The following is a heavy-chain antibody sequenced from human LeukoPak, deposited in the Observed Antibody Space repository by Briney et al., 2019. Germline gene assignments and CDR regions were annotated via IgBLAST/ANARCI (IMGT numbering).Heavy chain of an antibody. CDR2: TYYRSKWHN. Sequence: SQTLSLTCAISGDSVSSNSAAWNWIRQSPARGLEWLGRTYYRSKWHNDYAPSVKSRITINPDTSKNQFSLQVNSMTPEDTAVCYCVRSRGDLDYWGQGTLVTVSS. J-gene: IGHJ4*02. D-gene: IGHD3-10*01. CDR1: GDSVSSNSAA. CDR3: VRSRGDLDY. V-gene: IGHV6-1*01.